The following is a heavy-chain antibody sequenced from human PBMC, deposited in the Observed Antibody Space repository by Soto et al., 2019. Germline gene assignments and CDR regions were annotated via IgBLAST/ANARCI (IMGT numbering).Heavy chain of an antibody. D-gene: IGHD4-17*01. CDR2: IDYSGST. J-gene: IGHJ4*02. V-gene: IGHV4-31*03. CDR1: GGSISSGGDY. CDR3: ARAPATVTGTQHFDY. Sequence: QVQLQESGPGLVKPSQTLSLTCTVSGGSISSGGDYWSWIRQHPGKGLDGIGYIDYSGSTYYNPSLKSRVTISVDTSKNQFFLKLNSVTAADTAVYFCARAPATVTGTQHFDYWGQGTLVTVSS.